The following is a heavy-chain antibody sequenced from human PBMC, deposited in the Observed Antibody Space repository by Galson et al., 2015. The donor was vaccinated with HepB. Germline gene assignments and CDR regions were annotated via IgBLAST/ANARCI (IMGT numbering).Heavy chain of an antibody. J-gene: IGHJ5*02. V-gene: IGHV3-74*01. D-gene: IGHD6-13*01. CDR1: GFTFSSYW. Sequence: SLRLSCAASGFTFSSYWMHWVRQAPGKGLVWVSHINGDGSYTNYADSVKGRFTISRDNAKNTLFLQVTSLRDEDTGVYYCARGYSSTLDSWLDPWGQGTLVAVSS. CDR2: INGDGSYT. CDR3: ARGYSSTLDSWLDP.